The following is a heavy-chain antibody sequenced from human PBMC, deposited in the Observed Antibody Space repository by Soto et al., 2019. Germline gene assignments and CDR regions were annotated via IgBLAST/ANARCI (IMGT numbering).Heavy chain of an antibody. CDR1: GGTFSSYA. Sequence: ASVKVSCKAFGGTFSSYAISWVRQAPGQGLEWMGGIIPIFGTANYAQKFQGRVTITADESTSTAYMELSSLRSEDTAVYYCARDQNTMVRGEAFDYWGQGTLVTVSS. J-gene: IGHJ4*02. D-gene: IGHD3-10*01. CDR2: IIPIFGTA. CDR3: ARDQNTMVRGEAFDY. V-gene: IGHV1-69*13.